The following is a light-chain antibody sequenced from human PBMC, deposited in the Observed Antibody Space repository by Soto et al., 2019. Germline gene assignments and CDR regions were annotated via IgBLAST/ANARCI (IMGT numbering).Light chain of an antibody. CDR3: QQYDSSPFT. CDR1: QSVSSSY. Sequence: DIVLTQSPGTLSLSPGERATLSCRASQSVSSSYLAWYQQKPGQAPRLLIYGASSRATGIPDRFSGSGSGTDFTLTISRLGPEDFAVYYCQQYDSSPFTFGPGTKVDIK. CDR2: GAS. V-gene: IGKV3-20*01. J-gene: IGKJ3*01.